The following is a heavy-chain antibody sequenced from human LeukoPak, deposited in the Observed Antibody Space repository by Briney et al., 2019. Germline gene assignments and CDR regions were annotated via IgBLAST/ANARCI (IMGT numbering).Heavy chain of an antibody. V-gene: IGHV3-48*01. J-gene: IGHJ4*02. CDR2: IDRDSSIM. CDR1: GFTFSRSS. CDR3: ATYDSGWYLTY. Sequence: PGGSLRLSCAASGFTFSRSSMNWVRQAPGKGLEWVSFIDRDSSIMYYADSVRGRFIVSRDNARNSLFLQMNSLGAEDTAVYFCATYDSGWYLTYWGQGTLVTVSS. D-gene: IGHD6-19*01.